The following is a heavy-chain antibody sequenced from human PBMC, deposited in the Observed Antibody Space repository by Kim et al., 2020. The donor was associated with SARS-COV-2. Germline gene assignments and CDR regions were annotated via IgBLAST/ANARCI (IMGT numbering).Heavy chain of an antibody. J-gene: IGHJ4*02. CDR3: ARGSGSYFGADY. Sequence: NYTPSLKSRVTISVDTSKNQFSLKLSSVTAADTAVYYCARGSGSYFGADYWGQGTLVTVSS. D-gene: IGHD1-26*01. V-gene: IGHV4-34*01.